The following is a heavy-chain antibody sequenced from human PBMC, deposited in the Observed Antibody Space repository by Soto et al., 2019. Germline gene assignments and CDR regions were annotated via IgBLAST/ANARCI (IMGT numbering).Heavy chain of an antibody. CDR2: IGSNSGYI. CDR3: ARDKTLVPFDY. V-gene: IGHV3-21*01. J-gene: IGHJ4*02. Sequence: EVQLVESGGGLVKPGGSLRLSCAASGFTFSSYSMNWVRQAPGKGLEWVSSIGSNSGYIYYADSVKGRFTISRDNAKNSLYLQMNSLRAEDTAVYYCARDKTLVPFDYWGQGTLVTVSS. CDR1: GFTFSSYS. D-gene: IGHD6-13*01.